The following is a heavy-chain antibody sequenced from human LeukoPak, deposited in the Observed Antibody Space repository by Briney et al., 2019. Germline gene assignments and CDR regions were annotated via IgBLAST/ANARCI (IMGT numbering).Heavy chain of an antibody. D-gene: IGHD3-22*01. V-gene: IGHV3-11*04. J-gene: IGHJ4*02. CDR3: ARRNLFYYDSSGHYFDY. CDR1: GFTFSDYY. CDR2: ISSSGTTI. Sequence: PGGSLRLSCAASGFTFSDYYMTWIRQAPGKGLEWISYISSSGTTIDYADSVKGRFTISRDNAKNSLYLQLNSLRAEDTAVYYCARRNLFYYDSSGHYFDYWGRGTLVTVSS.